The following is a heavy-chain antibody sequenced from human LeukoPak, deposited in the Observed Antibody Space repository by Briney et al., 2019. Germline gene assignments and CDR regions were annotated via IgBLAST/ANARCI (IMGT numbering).Heavy chain of an antibody. CDR1: GGSVSSSRYY. V-gene: IGHV4-39*02. Sequence: PSETLSLTCPVSGGSVSSSRYYWGWIRQPPGKGLEWIGSIYYTGSTYYKPSLKSRVTISVDASKNQISLKLSSVTAADTAVYYCARDGDYYDSSGYCFDYWGQGTLVTVSS. D-gene: IGHD3-22*01. CDR3: ARDGDYYDSSGYCFDY. CDR2: IYYTGST. J-gene: IGHJ4*02.